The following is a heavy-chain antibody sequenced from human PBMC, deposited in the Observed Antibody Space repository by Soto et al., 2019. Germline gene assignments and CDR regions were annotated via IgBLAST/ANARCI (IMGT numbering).Heavy chain of an antibody. V-gene: IGHV3-23*01. CDR1: GFTFSSYA. D-gene: IGHD5-12*01. CDR2: ISGSGGST. J-gene: IGHJ4*02. Sequence: GGSLRLSCAASGFTFSSYAMSWVRQAPGKGLEWVSAISGSGGSTYYADSVKGRFTISRDNSKNTLYLQMNSLRAEDTAVYYCAKDPLGYSGYDPSEVDYWGQGTLVTVSS. CDR3: AKDPLGYSGYDPSEVDY.